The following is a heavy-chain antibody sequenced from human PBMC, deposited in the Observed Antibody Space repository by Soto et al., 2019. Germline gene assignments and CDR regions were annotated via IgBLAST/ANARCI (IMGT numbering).Heavy chain of an antibody. V-gene: IGHV3-30*03. CDR1: GFTFSSYG. CDR3: ATYLDGTAPLAGY. CDR2: ISYDGSNK. J-gene: IGHJ4*02. Sequence: QVHLVESGGGVVQPGRSMILSCAASGFTFSSYGMHRVRQAPGKGLEWVAVISYDGSNKYYADSVKGRFTISRDNSKNSLYLQMNSLRAEDTAVYYCATYLDGTAPLAGYWGQGNLVTVSS. D-gene: IGHD6-19*01.